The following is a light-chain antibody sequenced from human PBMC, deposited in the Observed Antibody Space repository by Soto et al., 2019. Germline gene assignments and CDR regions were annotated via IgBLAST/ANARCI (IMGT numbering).Light chain of an antibody. CDR2: WAS. CDR1: QSVLFSSNNKNY. J-gene: IGKJ4*01. V-gene: IGKV4-1*01. Sequence: DIVMTQSPDSLAVSLGERATINCKSSQSVLFSSNNKNYLAWYQQKPGQPPKLLIYWASTRESGVPDRFSGSGSGTDFTLTISSLQAEDVAVYYSQQYDSTPTFGGGTKVEIK. CDR3: QQYDSTPT.